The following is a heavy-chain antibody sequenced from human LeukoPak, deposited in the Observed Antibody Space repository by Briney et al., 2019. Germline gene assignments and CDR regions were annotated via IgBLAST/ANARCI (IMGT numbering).Heavy chain of an antibody. Sequence: PSETLSLTCAVYGGSFSGYYWSWIRQPPGKGLEWIGEINHSGSTNYNPSLKSRVTISVDTSKNQFSLKLSSVTAADTAVYYCARDSYLDAFVIWGQGTMVTVSS. J-gene: IGHJ3*02. V-gene: IGHV4-34*01. D-gene: IGHD5-18*01. CDR2: INHSGST. CDR3: ARDSYLDAFVI. CDR1: GGSFSGYY.